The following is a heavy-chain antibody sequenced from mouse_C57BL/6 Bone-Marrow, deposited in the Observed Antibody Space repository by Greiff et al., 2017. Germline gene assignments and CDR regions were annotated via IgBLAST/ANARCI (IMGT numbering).Heavy chain of an antibody. Sequence: VQLKESGPGLVKPSQSLSLTCSVTGYSITSGYYWNWIRQFPGNKLEWMGYISYDGSNNYNPSLKNRISITRDTSKNQFFLNLNSVTTEDTATYYCARMVYYYGSSYVDYAMDYWGQGTSVTVSA. CDR3: ARMVYYYGSSYVDYAMDY. CDR1: GYSITSGYY. J-gene: IGHJ4*01. CDR2: ISYDGSN. V-gene: IGHV3-6*01. D-gene: IGHD1-1*01.